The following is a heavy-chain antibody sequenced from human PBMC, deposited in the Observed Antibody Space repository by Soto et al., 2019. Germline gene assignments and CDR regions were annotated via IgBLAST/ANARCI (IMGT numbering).Heavy chain of an antibody. Sequence: WGSLRLSCAASGFTFSSYEMNWVRQAPGKGLEWVSYISSSGSTIYYADSVKGRFTISRDNAKNSLYLQMNSLRAEDTAVYYCARDSPYYDFWSGNYYYGMDVWGQGTTVTVSS. J-gene: IGHJ6*02. V-gene: IGHV3-48*03. CDR2: ISSSGSTI. CDR3: ARDSPYYDFWSGNYYYGMDV. D-gene: IGHD3-3*01. CDR1: GFTFSSYE.